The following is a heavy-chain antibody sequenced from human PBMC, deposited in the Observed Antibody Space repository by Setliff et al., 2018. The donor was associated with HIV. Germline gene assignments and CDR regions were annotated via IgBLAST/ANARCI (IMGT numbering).Heavy chain of an antibody. D-gene: IGHD7-27*01. J-gene: IGHJ4*02. Sequence: GGSLRLSCVVSGFTFTNAWMNWVRQAPGKGLEWLGRIRTKTDGGTADYAAPVKGRFTISRDDSQNTLYLQMNSLKTEDTAVYYCVRSELLGRRYHFDYWGPGTLVTVSS. CDR3: VRSELLGRRYHFDY. V-gene: IGHV3-15*07. CDR2: IRTKTDGGTA. CDR1: GFTFTNAW.